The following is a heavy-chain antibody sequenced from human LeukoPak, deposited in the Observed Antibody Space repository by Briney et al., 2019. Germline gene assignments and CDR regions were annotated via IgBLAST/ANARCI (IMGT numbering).Heavy chain of an antibody. V-gene: IGHV1-69*13. CDR2: IIPIFGTA. CDR1: GGTFSSYA. J-gene: IGHJ4*02. D-gene: IGHD2-2*01. Sequence: SVKVSCTASGGTFSSYAISWVRQAPGQGLEWMGGIIPIFGTANYAQKFQGRVTITADESTSTAYMELSSLRSEDTAVYYCARGGCSSTSCYFDYWGQGTLVTVS. CDR3: ARGGCSSTSCYFDY.